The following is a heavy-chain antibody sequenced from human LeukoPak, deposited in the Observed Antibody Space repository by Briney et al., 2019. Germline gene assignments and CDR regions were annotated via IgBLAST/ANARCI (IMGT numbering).Heavy chain of an antibody. D-gene: IGHD3-10*01. V-gene: IGHV4-30-2*01. J-gene: IGHJ3*02. Sequence: SETLSLTCTVSGGSISSGGYYWSWIRQPPRKGLEWIGYIYQSGSTYYNPSLKSRVTISVDRSKNQFSLKLSSVTAADTAVYYCARDPASFFHVFDIWGQGTMVTVSS. CDR2: IYQSGST. CDR1: GGSISSGGYY. CDR3: ARDPASFFHVFDI.